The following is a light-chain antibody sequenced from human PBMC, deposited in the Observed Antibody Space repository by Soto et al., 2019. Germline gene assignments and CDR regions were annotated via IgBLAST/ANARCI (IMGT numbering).Light chain of an antibody. CDR1: QSISNY. CDR2: AAS. J-gene: IGKJ2*01. CDR3: QQSYSTPPYT. V-gene: IGKV1-39*01. Sequence: DIQMTQSPSSLSASVGDRVTITCRASQSISNYLNWYQQKPGKAPKLLIYAASILRSGVPSRFSGSGSGTDFTLTISSLQPEDFATYYCQQSYSTPPYTFGQGTRLEIK.